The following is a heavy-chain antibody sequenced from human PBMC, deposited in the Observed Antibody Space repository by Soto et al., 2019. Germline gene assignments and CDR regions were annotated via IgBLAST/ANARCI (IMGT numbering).Heavy chain of an antibody. J-gene: IGHJ6*02. CDR3: ARSQWEPNYYYYGMDV. V-gene: IGHV3-33*01. CDR2: IWYDGSNK. Sequence: GGSLRLSCAASGFTFSSYGMHWVRQAPGKGLEWVAVIWYDGSNKYYADSVKGRFTISRDNSKNTLYLQMNSLRAEDTAVYYCARSQWEPNYYYYGMDVWGQGTTVTVSS. CDR1: GFTFSSYG. D-gene: IGHD1-26*01.